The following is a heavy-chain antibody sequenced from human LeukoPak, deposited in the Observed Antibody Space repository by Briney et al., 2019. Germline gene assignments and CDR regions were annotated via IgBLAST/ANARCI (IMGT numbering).Heavy chain of an antibody. CDR1: GFTFTNYG. V-gene: IGHV3-30*02. CDR3: TRDLMDYDVSTGLHHYYMDV. CDR2: IRYDGSNK. J-gene: IGHJ6*02. D-gene: IGHD3-9*01. Sequence: GGSLRLSCAASGFTFTNYGMHWVRQAPGKGLEWVASIRYDGSNKYYADSVKGRFTISRDNAKNTLYLQMNTLRVENTAVYYCTRDLMDYDVSTGLHHYYMDVWGQGTTVTVSS.